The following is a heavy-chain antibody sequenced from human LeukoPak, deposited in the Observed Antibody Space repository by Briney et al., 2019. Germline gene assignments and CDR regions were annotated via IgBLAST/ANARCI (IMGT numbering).Heavy chain of an antibody. J-gene: IGHJ6*02. V-gene: IGHV1-69*13. D-gene: IGHD6-6*01. Sequence: SVKVSCKASGGTFSSYAISWVRQAPGQGLEWMGGIIPIFGTVNYAQKFQGRVTITADESTSTAYMELSSLRSEDTAVYYCARLIAARPQPPYYYYGMDVWGQGTTVTVSS. CDR3: ARLIAARPQPPYYYYGMDV. CDR1: GGTFSSYA. CDR2: IIPIFGTV.